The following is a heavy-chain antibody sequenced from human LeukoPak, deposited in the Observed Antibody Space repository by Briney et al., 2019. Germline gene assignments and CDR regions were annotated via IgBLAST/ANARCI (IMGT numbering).Heavy chain of an antibody. D-gene: IGHD7-27*01. CDR1: GGSISSGSYY. CDR2: IYTSGST. V-gene: IGHV4-61*02. J-gene: IGHJ4*02. CDR3: ARDSPLHGEFDY. Sequence: SGTLSLTCTVSGGSISSGSYYWSWIRQPAGKGLEWIGRIYTSGSTNYNPSLKSRVTISVDTSKNQFSLKLSSVTAADTAVYYCARDSPLHGEFDYWGQGTLVTVSS.